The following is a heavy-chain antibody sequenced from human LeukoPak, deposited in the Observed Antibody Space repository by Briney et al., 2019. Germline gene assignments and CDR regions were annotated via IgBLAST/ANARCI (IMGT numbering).Heavy chain of an antibody. V-gene: IGHV3-30*03. D-gene: IGHD3-22*01. Sequence: GGSLRLSCAASGFTFSSYGMHWVRQPPGKGLEWVAVISYDGSNKYYADSVKGRFTISRDNSKNTLYLQMNSLRAEDTAVYYCAASYDSSGYYQSNDYWGQGTLVTVSS. CDR3: AASYDSSGYYQSNDY. CDR1: GFTFSSYG. J-gene: IGHJ4*02. CDR2: ISYDGSNK.